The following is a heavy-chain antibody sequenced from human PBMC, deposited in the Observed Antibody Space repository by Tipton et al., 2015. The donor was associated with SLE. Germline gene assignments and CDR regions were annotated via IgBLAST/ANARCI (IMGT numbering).Heavy chain of an antibody. CDR2: ISSTTGAITT. J-gene: IGHJ3*02. Sequence: SLRLSCEASGFTCGDYDMNWFRQVPGKGLEWVSHISSTTGAITTYYRDSVKGRFTISRDNAKNSVYPQMNSLRAEDTAVYYCARAPEGFGVADMGASDIWGQGTMVTVS. CDR1: GFTCGDYD. CDR3: ARAPEGFGVADMGASDI. D-gene: IGHD3-3*01. V-gene: IGHV3-11*01.